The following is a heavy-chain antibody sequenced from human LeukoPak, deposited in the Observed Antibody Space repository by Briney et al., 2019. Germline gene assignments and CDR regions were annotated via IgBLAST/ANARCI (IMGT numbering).Heavy chain of an antibody. CDR1: GYTFTGYY. J-gene: IGHJ4*02. CDR2: INPNSGGT. V-gene: IGHV1-2*06. Sequence: ASVRVSCKASGYTFTGYYMHWVRQAPGQGLEWMGRINPNSGGTNYAQKFQGRVTMTRDTSISTAYMELSRLRSDDTAVYYCARAADTAMVTGIDYWGQGTLVTVPS. D-gene: IGHD5-18*01. CDR3: ARAADTAMVTGIDY.